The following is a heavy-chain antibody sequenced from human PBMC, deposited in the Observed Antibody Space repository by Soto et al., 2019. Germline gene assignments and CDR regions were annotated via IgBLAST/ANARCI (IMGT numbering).Heavy chain of an antibody. CDR2: ISGSGGST. CDR3: AKDSTAARNNWFDP. CDR1: GFTFSSYA. V-gene: IGHV3-23*01. J-gene: IGHJ5*02. Sequence: GGSLRLSCSASGFTFSSYAMSWVRQAPGKGLEWVSAISGSGGSTYYADSVKGRFTISRDNSKNTLYLQMNSLRAEDTAVYYCAKDSTAARNNWFDPWGQGTLVTVSS. D-gene: IGHD6-6*01.